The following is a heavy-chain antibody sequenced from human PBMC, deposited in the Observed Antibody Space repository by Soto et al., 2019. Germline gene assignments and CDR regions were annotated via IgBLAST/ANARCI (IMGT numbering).Heavy chain of an antibody. D-gene: IGHD6-6*01. CDR2: IIPIFGTA. V-gene: IGHV1-69*06. CDR3: AREGIEYSSSSLEFDY. Sequence: SVKVSCKASGGTFSSYAISWVRQAPGQGLEWMGGIIPIFGTANYAQKFQGRVTITADKSTSTAYMELSSLRSEDTAVYYCAREGIEYSSSSLEFDYWGQGTLVTVSS. CDR1: GGTFSSYA. J-gene: IGHJ4*02.